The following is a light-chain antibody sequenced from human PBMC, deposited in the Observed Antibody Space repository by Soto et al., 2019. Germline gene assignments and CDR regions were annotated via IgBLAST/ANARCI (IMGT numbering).Light chain of an antibody. CDR2: DVS. J-gene: IGLJ2*01. CDR1: SSDVGGYNF. CDR3: SSYTNTSTQV. Sequence: QSALTQPASVSEYPGQSVTISCTGTSSDVGGYNFVSWYQQHPGKAPKLIIYDVSDRPPGVSDRFSASKSGNTASLSISGLQAEDEADYYCSSYTNTSTQVFGGGTKLTVL. V-gene: IGLV2-14*01.